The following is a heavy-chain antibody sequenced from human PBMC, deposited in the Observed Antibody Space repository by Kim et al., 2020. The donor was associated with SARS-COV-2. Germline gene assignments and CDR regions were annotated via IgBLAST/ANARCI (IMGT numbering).Heavy chain of an antibody. D-gene: IGHD3-10*01. CDR1: GFNLGDYG. CDR3: ALFYYGTFTQ. CDR2: ISSTSVNS. J-gene: IGHJ4*02. V-gene: IGHV3-48*04. Sequence: GGSLRLSCTASGFNLGDYGINSVRQAPGKGLEWLSFISSTSVNSHYAESIQGRFTISRDNAKNSLLLQMDSLRAEDTGVYYCALFYYGTFTQWGQGTQVTVS.